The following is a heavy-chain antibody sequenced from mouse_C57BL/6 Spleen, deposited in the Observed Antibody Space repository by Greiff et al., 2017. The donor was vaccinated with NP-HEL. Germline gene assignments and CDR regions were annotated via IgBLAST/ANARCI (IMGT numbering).Heavy chain of an antibody. CDR2: IDPSDSYT. CDR3: ARGGSTMAHFDY. V-gene: IGHV1-69*01. CDR1: GYTFTSYW. J-gene: IGHJ2*01. D-gene: IGHD2-1*01. Sequence: QVQLQQPGAELVMPGASVKLSCKASGYTFTSYWMHWVKQRPGQGLEWIGEIDPSDSYTNYNQKFKGKSTLTVDKSSSTAYMQLSSLTSEDSAVYYCARGGSTMAHFDYWGQGTTLTVSS.